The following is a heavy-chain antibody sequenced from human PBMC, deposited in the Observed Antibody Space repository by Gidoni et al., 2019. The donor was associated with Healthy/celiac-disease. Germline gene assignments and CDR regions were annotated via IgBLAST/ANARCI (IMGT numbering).Heavy chain of an antibody. CDR2: IYYSGST. D-gene: IGHD2-15*01. J-gene: IGHJ4*02. V-gene: IGHV4-59*01. CDR1: GGPFSSYY. CDR3: ARWGGNPRGIDY. Sequence: QVQLQESGPGLVKPSETLSLTCTVSGGPFSSYYWSWIRQPPGKGLEWIGYIYYSGSTNYNPSLKSRVTISVDTSKNQFSLKLSSVTAADTAVYYCARWGGNPRGIDYWGQGTLVTVSS.